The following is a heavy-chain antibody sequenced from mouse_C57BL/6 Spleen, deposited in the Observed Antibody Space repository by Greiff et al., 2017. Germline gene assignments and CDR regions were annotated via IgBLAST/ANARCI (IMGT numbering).Heavy chain of an antibody. D-gene: IGHD2-13*01. CDR3: ANSGANDYHVDY. J-gene: IGHJ4*01. CDR2: ICTGGST. Sequence: VQLKESGPGLVQPSQSLSITCTVSGFSLTSYGVHWVRQSPGKGLEWLGVICTGGSTDYNAAFMSRLSITKDNSKGQVFFKMNSQQAGDTAIYSCANSGANDYHVDYWGQGTSVTVSS. V-gene: IGHV2-5*01. CDR1: GFSLTSYG.